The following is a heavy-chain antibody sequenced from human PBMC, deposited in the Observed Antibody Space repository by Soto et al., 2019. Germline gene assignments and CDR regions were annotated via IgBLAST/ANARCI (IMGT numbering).Heavy chain of an antibody. J-gene: IGHJ6*02. D-gene: IGHD4-17*01. CDR1: GFTFSSYA. V-gene: IGHV3-30-3*01. CDR3: ARDPFRGYGDYYYYGMDV. Sequence: QVQLVESGGGVVQPGRSLRLSFAASGFTFSSYAMQWVRQAPGKGLEWVAVISYDGSNKYYADSVKGRFTISRDNSKNTLYLQMNSLRAEDTAVYYCARDPFRGYGDYYYYGMDVWGQGTTVTVSS. CDR2: ISYDGSNK.